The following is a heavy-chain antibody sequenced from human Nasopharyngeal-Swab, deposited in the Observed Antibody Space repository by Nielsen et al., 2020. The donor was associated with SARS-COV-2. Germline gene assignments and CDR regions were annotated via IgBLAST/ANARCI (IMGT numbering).Heavy chain of an antibody. Sequence: GSLRLSCTVSGGSISSSSYYWGWIRQPPGKGLEWIGTIYYSGSTYCNPSLKSRVTISVDTSKNQFSLKLSSVTAADTAVYYCARTTYYYDSSGYANDAFDIWGQGTMVTVSS. V-gene: IGHV4-39*07. D-gene: IGHD3-22*01. CDR3: ARTTYYYDSSGYANDAFDI. CDR1: GGSISSSSYY. J-gene: IGHJ3*02. CDR2: IYYSGST.